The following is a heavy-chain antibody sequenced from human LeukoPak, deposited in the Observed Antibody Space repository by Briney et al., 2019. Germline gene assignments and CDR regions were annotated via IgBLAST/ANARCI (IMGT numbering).Heavy chain of an antibody. CDR1: GYSFTSYW. V-gene: IGHV5-51*01. J-gene: IGHJ4*02. D-gene: IGHD6-19*01. CDR2: IYPGDSDT. Sequence: GESLKISCKGSGYSFTSYWIGWVRQMPGKGLEWMGIIYPGDSDTRYSPSFQGQVTISADKSISTAYLQWSSLRASDTAMYYCARVIAVAGTDFDYWGQGTLVTVSS. CDR3: ARVIAVAGTDFDY.